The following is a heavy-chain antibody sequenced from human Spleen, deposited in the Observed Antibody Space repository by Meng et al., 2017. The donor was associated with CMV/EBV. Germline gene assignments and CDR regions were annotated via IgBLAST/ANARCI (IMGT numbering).Heavy chain of an antibody. CDR1: GGSFSGYY. J-gene: IGHJ6*02. Sequence: SETLSLTCAVYGGSFSGYYWSWSRQPPGKGLEWIGEINHSGSTNYNPSLKSRVTISVDTSKYQFSLKLSSVTAADTAVYYCARVVVKGNGYCSSTSCYRGYYYYGMDVWGQGTTVTVSS. CDR3: ARVVVKGNGYCSSTSCYRGYYYYGMDV. CDR2: INHSGST. D-gene: IGHD2-2*01. V-gene: IGHV4-34*01.